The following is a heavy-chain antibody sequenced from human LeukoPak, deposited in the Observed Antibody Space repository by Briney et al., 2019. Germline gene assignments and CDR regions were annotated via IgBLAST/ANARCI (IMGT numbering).Heavy chain of an antibody. CDR1: GYTFTSYY. D-gene: IGHD1-26*01. Sequence: ASVKVSRKASGYTFTSYYMHWVRQAPGQGLEWMGVINPSGGGTSYAQKFQGRVTMTRDTSTSTIYMKLSSLRSEDTAVYYCARRERTVGATTYYFDYWGQGTLVTVSS. J-gene: IGHJ4*02. CDR2: INPSGGGT. CDR3: ARRERTVGATTYYFDY. V-gene: IGHV1-46*01.